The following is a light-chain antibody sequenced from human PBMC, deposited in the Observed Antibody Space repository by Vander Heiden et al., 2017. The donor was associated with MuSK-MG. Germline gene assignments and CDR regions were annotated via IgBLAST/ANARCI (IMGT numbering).Light chain of an antibody. Sequence: EIVLTQSPGTLSLSPGERATVSCRASQSVPTTFIAWYQQRPGQAPRLLIYGASRRATGIPDRFSGSGSGTVFTLTISRLEPEDFAVYYCQQYGNSPLTFGGGTKVDIK. CDR2: GAS. J-gene: IGKJ4*01. CDR3: QQYGNSPLT. CDR1: QSVPTTF. V-gene: IGKV3-20*01.